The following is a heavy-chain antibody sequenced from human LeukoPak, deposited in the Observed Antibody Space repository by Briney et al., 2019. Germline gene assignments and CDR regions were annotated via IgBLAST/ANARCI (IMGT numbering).Heavy chain of an antibody. Sequence: GGSLRLSCAASGFTFSSYGMSWVRQAPGKGLEWVSAISGSGGSTYYADSVKGRFTISRDNAKNSLYLQMNSLRAEDTAVYYCAREGRILGDFDYWGQGTLVTVSS. D-gene: IGHD3-16*01. CDR3: AREGRILGDFDY. CDR2: ISGSGGST. V-gene: IGHV3-23*01. J-gene: IGHJ4*02. CDR1: GFTFSSYG.